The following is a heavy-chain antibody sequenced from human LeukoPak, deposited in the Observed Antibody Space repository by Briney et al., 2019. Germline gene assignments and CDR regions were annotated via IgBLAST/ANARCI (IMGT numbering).Heavy chain of an antibody. V-gene: IGHV1-69*04. J-gene: IGHJ6*02. CDR2: IIPILGIA. Sequence: SVKVSCKAPGGTFSSYAISWVRQAPGQGLEWMGRIIPILGIANYAQKFQGRVTITADKSTSTAYMELSSLRSEDTAVYYCARDKDIVATIHPLYYYYYGMDVWGQGTTVTVSS. CDR3: ARDKDIVATIHPLYYYYYGMDV. D-gene: IGHD5-12*01. CDR1: GGTFSSYA.